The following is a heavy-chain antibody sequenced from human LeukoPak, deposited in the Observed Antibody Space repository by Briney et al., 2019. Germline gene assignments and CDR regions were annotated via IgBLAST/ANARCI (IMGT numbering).Heavy chain of an antibody. J-gene: IGHJ5*02. Sequence: ETLSLTCTVSAGSISSSSHHWGWIRQSPGKGLEWISYIKGRSDTIHYADSVKGRFTIPRDNAKNTLSLQMTSLRAEDTAIYYCVRGQGAHDNWFDPWGQGTLVTVAS. V-gene: IGHV3-48*01. D-gene: IGHD4/OR15-4a*01. CDR1: AGSISSSS. CDR2: IKGRSDTI. CDR3: VRGQGAHDNWFDP.